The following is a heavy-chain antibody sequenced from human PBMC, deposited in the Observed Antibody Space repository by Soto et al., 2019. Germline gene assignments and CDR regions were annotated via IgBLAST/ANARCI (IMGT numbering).Heavy chain of an antibody. V-gene: IGHV4-59*01. CDR1: GGSISSYY. J-gene: IGHJ3*02. CDR2: IYYSGST. D-gene: IGHD3-9*01. CDR3: ARLLVVSPNAFGI. Sequence: WETLSLTCTVSGGSISSYYWSWIRQPPGKGLEWIGYIYYSGSTNYNPSLKSRVTISVDTSKNQFSLKLSSVTAADTAVYYCARLLVVSPNAFGIWGQGTMVTVSS.